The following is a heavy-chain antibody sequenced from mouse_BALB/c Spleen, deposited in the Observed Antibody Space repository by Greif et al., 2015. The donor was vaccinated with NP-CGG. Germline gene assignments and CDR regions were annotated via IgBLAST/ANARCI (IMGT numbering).Heavy chain of an antibody. V-gene: IGHV1S81*02. CDR2: INPSNGGT. D-gene: IGHD3-3*01. CDR1: GYTFTSYY. CDR3: TRSWDSYFDY. J-gene: IGHJ2*01. Sequence: QVQLQQSGAELVKPGASVKLSCKASGYTFTSYYMYWVKQRPGQGLEWIREINPSNGGTNFNEKFKSKATLTVDKSSSTAYMQLSSLTSEDSAVYYCTRSWDSYFDYWGQGTTLTVSS.